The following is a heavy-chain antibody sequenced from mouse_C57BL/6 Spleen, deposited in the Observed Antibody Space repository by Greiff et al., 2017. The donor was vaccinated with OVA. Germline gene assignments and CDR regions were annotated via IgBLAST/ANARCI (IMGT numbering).Heavy chain of an antibody. CDR3: ARNDLLWSDGCDV. CDR1: GYAFTNYL. V-gene: IGHV1-54*01. J-gene: IGHJ1*03. CDR2: INPGSGGA. Sequence: VQLQQSGAELVRPGTSVKVSCKASGYAFTNYLIEWVKQRPGQGLEWIGVINPGSGGANYNETIQGKATLTAYTSSTTTYMQLSSLTSKDSAVYFCARNDLLWSDGCDVWGTGTTVTVSS. D-gene: IGHD2-1*01.